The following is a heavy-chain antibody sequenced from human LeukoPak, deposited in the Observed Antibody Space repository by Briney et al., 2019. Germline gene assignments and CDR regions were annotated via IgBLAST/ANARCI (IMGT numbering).Heavy chain of an antibody. J-gene: IGHJ4*02. CDR1: GFSFSSYN. V-gene: IGHV3-21*01. CDR2: IDTTSEYI. Sequence: GGSLRLSCAASGFSFSSYNMNWVRQSPGKGLEWVASIDTTSEYIFYTDSLEGRFTISRDNAKNSLYLQMNNLRAEDTAVYYCARADRDSDWYIDDCWGQGTLVTVSS. D-gene: IGHD6-19*01. CDR3: ARADRDSDWYIDDC.